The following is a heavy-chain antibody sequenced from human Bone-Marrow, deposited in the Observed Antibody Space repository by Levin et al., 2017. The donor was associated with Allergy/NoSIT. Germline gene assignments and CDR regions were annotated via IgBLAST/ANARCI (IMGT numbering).Heavy chain of an antibody. D-gene: IGHD2-15*01. CDR3: ARPYCSGGSCYYHYFDY. Sequence: LSLTCAASGFAFGNYWMHWVRQPPGKGLVWVSRINSDGSSTNYADSVKGRFTISRDNAKNTLYLQMNSLRAEDTAVYYCARPYCSGGSCYYHYFDYWGQGTLVTVSS. V-gene: IGHV3-74*01. CDR2: INSDGSST. J-gene: IGHJ4*02. CDR1: GFAFGNYW.